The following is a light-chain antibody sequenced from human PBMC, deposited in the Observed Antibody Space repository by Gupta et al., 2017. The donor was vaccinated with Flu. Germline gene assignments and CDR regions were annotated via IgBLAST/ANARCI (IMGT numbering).Light chain of an antibody. V-gene: IGLV5-37*01. CDR1: NNMHVGHYN. CDR2: SHSDSDY. J-gene: IGLJ3*02. CDR3: MIWPNNAWV. Sequence: QPVLTQPPSSSASRGDSARLTCTLPNNMHVGHYNIWWYQQKPGSPPRLLLCSHSDSDYVQGSGVPSRFSGSKDTSANSGILFMSGLQTEDEAVYYCMIWPNNAWVFGGGTRLTVL.